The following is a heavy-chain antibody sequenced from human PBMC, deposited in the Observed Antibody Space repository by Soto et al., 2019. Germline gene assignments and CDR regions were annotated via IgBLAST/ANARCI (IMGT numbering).Heavy chain of an antibody. V-gene: IGHV3-30*18. CDR1: GFTSRSYG. CDR3: AKDREDTAMIFDS. Sequence: QVQLVESGGGVVQPGRSLRLSCAASGFTSRSYGMHWVRQVPGKGLEWVAVITHDGNTQYYADSVKGRFTISRDNSKNTLYLQMNSLRAEDTAAYSCAKDREDTAMIFDSWGQGTLVTVSS. CDR2: ITHDGNTQ. D-gene: IGHD5-18*01. J-gene: IGHJ4*02.